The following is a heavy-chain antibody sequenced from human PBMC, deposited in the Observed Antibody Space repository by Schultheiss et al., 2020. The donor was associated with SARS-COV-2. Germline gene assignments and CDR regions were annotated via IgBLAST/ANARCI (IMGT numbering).Heavy chain of an antibody. CDR1: GYTFTSYY. CDR2: INPSGGST. V-gene: IGHV1-46*01. CDR3: ASSSSSWYYAFDI. J-gene: IGHJ3*02. Sequence: ASVKVSCKASGYTFTSYYMHWVRQAPGQGLEWMGIINPSGGSTSYAQKFQGRVTMTRDMSTSTAYMELSRLRSDDTAVYYCASSSSSWYYAFDIWGQGTMVTVSS. D-gene: IGHD6-13*01.